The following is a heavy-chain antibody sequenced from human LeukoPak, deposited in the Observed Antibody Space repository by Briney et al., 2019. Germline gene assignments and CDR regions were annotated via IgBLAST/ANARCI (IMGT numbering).Heavy chain of an antibody. Sequence: GGSLRLSCAASGFTVSSNYMSWVRQAPGKGLEWVSVIYSGGSTYYADSVKGRFTFSRDNSKNTLYLQMNSLRAEDTAVYYCARVTSYIAASDWGQGTLVTVSS. J-gene: IGHJ4*02. CDR3: ARVTSYIAASD. CDR1: GFTVSSNY. CDR2: IYSGGST. V-gene: IGHV3-53*01. D-gene: IGHD6-13*01.